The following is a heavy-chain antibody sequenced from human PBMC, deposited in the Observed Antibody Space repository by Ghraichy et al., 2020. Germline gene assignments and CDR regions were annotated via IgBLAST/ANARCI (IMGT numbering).Heavy chain of an antibody. Sequence: SGPTLVKPTQTLTLTCTFSGFSLSTSGMCVSWIRQPPGKALEWLALIDWDDDKYYSTSLKTRLTISKDTSKNQVVLTMTNMDPVDTATYYCARMTVPLIPTYCSGGSCYPGWFDPWGQGTLVTVSS. CDR2: IDWDDDK. CDR3: ARMTVPLIPTYCSGGSCYPGWFDP. V-gene: IGHV2-70*01. J-gene: IGHJ5*02. CDR1: GFSLSTSGMC. D-gene: IGHD2-15*01.